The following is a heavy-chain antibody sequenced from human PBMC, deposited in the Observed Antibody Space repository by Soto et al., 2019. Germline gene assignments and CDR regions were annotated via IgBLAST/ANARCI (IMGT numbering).Heavy chain of an antibody. CDR1: GFTFNNYA. J-gene: IGHJ4*02. CDR3: TEGGGSSSCSTCAY. D-gene: IGHD2-15*01. Sequence: VQLLESGGGLVQPGGSLRLSCAASGFTFNNYAMSWVRQAPGKGLEWVSVISGSGDSTYYADSVKGRFTISRDNCKNRRSLPMNSFTAEGTALYYCTEGGGSSSCSTCAYWGQGTVVTVSS. CDR2: ISGSGDST. V-gene: IGHV3-23*01.